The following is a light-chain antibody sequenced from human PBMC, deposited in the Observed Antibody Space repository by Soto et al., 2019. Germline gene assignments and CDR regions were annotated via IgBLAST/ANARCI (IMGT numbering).Light chain of an antibody. CDR1: SGDVAGY. CDR3: RSSTSSTNLV. Sequence: QSALTQPASVSGSPGQSITVSCTGTSGDVAGYVSWYQQHQGKAPKLMIYEVSLRPSGVANRFSASTSGTTAPLTIAGLPEDEEDDYYCRSSTSSTNLVFGTGTKLTVL. J-gene: IGLJ1*01. V-gene: IGLV2-14*01. CDR2: EVS.